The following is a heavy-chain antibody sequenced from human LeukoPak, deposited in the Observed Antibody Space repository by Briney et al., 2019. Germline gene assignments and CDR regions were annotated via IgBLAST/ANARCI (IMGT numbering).Heavy chain of an antibody. D-gene: IGHD3-22*01. J-gene: IGHJ4*02. CDR2: IIPIFGIA. CDR3: ARAQGYYYDSSGYLDY. Sequence: SAKVSCKASGGTFSSYAISWVRQAPGQGLEWMGRIIPIFGIANYAQKFQGRVTITADKSTSTAYMELSSLRSEDTAVYYCARAQGYYYDSSGYLDYWGQGTLVTVSS. CDR1: GGTFSSYA. V-gene: IGHV1-69*04.